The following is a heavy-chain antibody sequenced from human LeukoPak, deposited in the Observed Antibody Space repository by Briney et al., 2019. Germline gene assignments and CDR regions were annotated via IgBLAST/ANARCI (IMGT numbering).Heavy chain of an antibody. CDR3: AKDLELIAAADNFDY. J-gene: IGHJ4*02. D-gene: IGHD6-13*01. V-gene: IGHV3-23*01. Sequence: GGSLRLSCAASGFTFSSYAMSWVRRAPGKGLEWVSGISGSGGSTYYADSVKGRFTISRDNSKNTLYLQMNSLRAEDTAVYYCAKDLELIAAADNFDYWGQGTLVTVSS. CDR1: GFTFSSYA. CDR2: ISGSGGST.